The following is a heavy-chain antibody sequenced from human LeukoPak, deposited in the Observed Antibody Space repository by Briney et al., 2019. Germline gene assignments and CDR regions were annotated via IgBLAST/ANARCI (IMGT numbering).Heavy chain of an antibody. J-gene: IGHJ4*02. CDR2: IYTSGST. CDR1: GGSISSGSYY. Sequence: SETLSLTCTVSGGSISSGSYYWSWIRQPAGKGLEWIGRIYTSGSTNYNPSLKSRVTISVDTSKNQFSLKLSSVTAADTAVYYCAREYYDSNGYANSFDYWGQGTLVTVSS. V-gene: IGHV4-61*02. CDR3: AREYYDSNGYANSFDY. D-gene: IGHD3-22*01.